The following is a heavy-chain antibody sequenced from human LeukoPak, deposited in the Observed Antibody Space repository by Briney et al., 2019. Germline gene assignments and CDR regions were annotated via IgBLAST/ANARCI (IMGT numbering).Heavy chain of an antibody. CDR1: GGSISSVDYY. D-gene: IGHD4/OR15-4a*01. Sequence: SETLSLTCSVSGGSISSVDYYWSWIRQPPGKGLEWIGYIYPSGRTYYNPSLTSRVTISVDTSENQFYLKLTSVTTADTAVYYCARAIGHCRSANCYGSGDYWGQGTLVTVSS. CDR3: ARAIGHCRSANCYGSGDY. V-gene: IGHV4-30-4*01. J-gene: IGHJ4*02. CDR2: IYPSGRT.